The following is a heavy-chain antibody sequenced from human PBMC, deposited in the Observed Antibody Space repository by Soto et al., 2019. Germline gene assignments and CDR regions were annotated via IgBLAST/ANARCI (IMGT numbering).Heavy chain of an antibody. CDR2: ISGSGGST. D-gene: IGHD5-18*01. J-gene: IGHJ6*02. CDR3: AKGGYSDVNVLQDSGEMDV. Sequence: EVQLLESGGGLVQPGGSLRLSCAASGFTFSSYAMSWVRQAPGKGLEWVSAISGSGGSTYYADSVKGRFTISRDNSKNTLYMQMNSLRAEDTAVYYCAKGGYSDVNVLQDSGEMDVGGQGTTVTVSS. CDR1: GFTFSSYA. V-gene: IGHV3-23*01.